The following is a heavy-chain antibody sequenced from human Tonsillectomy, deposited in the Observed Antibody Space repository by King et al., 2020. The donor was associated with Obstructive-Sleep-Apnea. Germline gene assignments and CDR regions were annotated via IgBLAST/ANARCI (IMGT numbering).Heavy chain of an antibody. CDR2: FNPNTGGT. Sequence: VQLVESGAEVKKPGASVQVSCKASGYTFTDYYLHWVRQAPGQGLEWMGWFNPNTGGTKYAQKFEDWVTMTRDTSISTAYMELRRLKSDDTAIYYCARGMPLRRSLDWSNSIDNWGQGTLVTVSS. CDR1: GYTFTDYY. CDR3: ARGMPLRRSLDWSNSIDN. J-gene: IGHJ4*02. D-gene: IGHD3/OR15-3a*01. V-gene: IGHV1-2*04.